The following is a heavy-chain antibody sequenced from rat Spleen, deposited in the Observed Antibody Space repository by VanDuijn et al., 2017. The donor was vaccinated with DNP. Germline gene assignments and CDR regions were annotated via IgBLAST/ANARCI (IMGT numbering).Heavy chain of an antibody. CDR3: ARYDNYYYFDY. CDR2: ISYDGGST. CDR1: GFTFSDFY. V-gene: IGHV5-22*01. D-gene: IGHD1-10*01. J-gene: IGHJ2*01. Sequence: EVQLVESGGGLVQPGRSLKLSCAASGFTFSDFYMAWVRQAPTKGLEWVAYISYDGGSTYYGDSVKGRFTISRDNAKSTLYLQMNSLRSEDMATYYCARYDNYYYFDYWGQGVMVTVSS.